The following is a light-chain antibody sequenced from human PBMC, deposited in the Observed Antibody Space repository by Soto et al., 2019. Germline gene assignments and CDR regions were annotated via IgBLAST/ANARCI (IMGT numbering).Light chain of an antibody. V-gene: IGKV1-9*01. Sequence: DIHVTQSPSCLSASVGERCTITCWASQGISSYLAWYQQKPGKAPKLLIYAASTLQSGVPSRFSGSGSGTEFTLTISSLQPEDFATYYCQQLNSYPGTFGGGTKVDIK. CDR3: QQLNSYPGT. CDR2: AAS. CDR1: QGISSY. J-gene: IGKJ4*01.